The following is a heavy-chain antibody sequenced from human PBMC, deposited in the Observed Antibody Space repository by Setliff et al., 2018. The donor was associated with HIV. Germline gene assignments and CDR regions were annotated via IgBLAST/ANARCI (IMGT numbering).Heavy chain of an antibody. CDR2: IYSGGST. D-gene: IGHD6-19*01. CDR1: GFSVSSNY. J-gene: IGHJ4*02. V-gene: IGHV3-66*02. Sequence: PGGSLRLSCAASGFSVSSNYMSWVRQAPGGGLEWVSLIYSGGSTYYADSVEGRFTVSRDNLQNTLFLQMKNLRPEDTAVYYCARDKRGPSLTTRNVAALGYWGQGTLVTVSS. CDR3: ARDKRGPSLTTRNVAALGY.